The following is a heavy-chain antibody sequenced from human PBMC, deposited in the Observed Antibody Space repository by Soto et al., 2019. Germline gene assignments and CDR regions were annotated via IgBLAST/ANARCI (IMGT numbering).Heavy chain of an antibody. CDR3: ARDLGYGLFDY. CDR1: GGSFSGYY. Sequence: SETLSLTCAVYGGSFSGYYWTWIRQPPGTGLEWIGEINHSGSTNYNPSLKSRVTISVDTSKNQFSLKLTSVTAADTAVYYCARDLGYGLFDYWGQGTLVTVSS. D-gene: IGHD5-18*01. V-gene: IGHV4-34*01. J-gene: IGHJ4*02. CDR2: INHSGST.